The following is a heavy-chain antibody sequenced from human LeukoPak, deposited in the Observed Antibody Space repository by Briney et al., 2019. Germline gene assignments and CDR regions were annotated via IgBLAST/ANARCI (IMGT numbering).Heavy chain of an antibody. CDR2: ISYSGST. V-gene: IGHV4-39*01. CDR3: ARLFSGSYWGN. D-gene: IGHD1-26*01. J-gene: IGHJ4*02. Sequence: SETLSLTCTVPGGSLSSSTYYWGWIRQPPWFRQPPGKGLVWIGSISYSGSTYYNPSLKSRVTISVDTSKNQFSLKLSSVTAADTAVYYCARLFSGSYWGNWGQGTLVTVSS. CDR1: GGSLSSSTYY.